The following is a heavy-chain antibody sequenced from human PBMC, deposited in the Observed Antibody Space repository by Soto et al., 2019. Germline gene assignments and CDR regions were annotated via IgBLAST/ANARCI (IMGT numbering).Heavy chain of an antibody. CDR3: ARESPSSQWLPTRYFDY. J-gene: IGHJ4*02. V-gene: IGHV3-30-3*01. CDR2: ISYDGTKK. D-gene: IGHD6-19*01. Sequence: QVQLEESGGGVVQPGRSLRLSCAASGITFSSYGMHWVRQAPGKGLEWVAIISYDGTKKYYADSVKGRFTISRDNSKNSLFLQMNSLREEDTAVYYCARESPSSQWLPTRYFDYWGQGTLVTVSS. CDR1: GITFSSYG.